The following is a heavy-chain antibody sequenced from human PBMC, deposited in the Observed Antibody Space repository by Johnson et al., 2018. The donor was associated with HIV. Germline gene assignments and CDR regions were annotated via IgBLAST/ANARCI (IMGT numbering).Heavy chain of an antibody. CDR3: ARACRDGDTCDAFDI. J-gene: IGHJ3*02. CDR1: GFTFSSYW. D-gene: IGHD5-24*01. V-gene: IGHV3-66*01. Sequence: VQLVESGGGLVQPGGSLRLSCAASGFTFSSYWMSWVRQGPGKGLEWVSVIYSGGSTYYADSVKGRFTISRDNSKNTLYLQMNSLRAEDTAVYYCARACRDGDTCDAFDIWGQGTMGTVSS. CDR2: IYSGGST.